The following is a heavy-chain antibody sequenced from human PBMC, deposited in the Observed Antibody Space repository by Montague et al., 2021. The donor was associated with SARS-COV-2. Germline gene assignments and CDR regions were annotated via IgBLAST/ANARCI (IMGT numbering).Heavy chain of an antibody. J-gene: IGHJ5*02. CDR2: INHSGST. Sequence: SETLSLTCAVSGGSVSDYYWSWIRQPPAKGLVWFGEINHSGSTNNNPPPKSRLTTSVHTSKNQFSLRLTSVTAADTAVYYCARGPHITVKVVVITDICFDHWGQGTLVTVSS. D-gene: IGHD3-22*01. CDR1: GGSVSDYY. CDR3: ARGPHITVKVVVITDICFDH. V-gene: IGHV4-34*01.